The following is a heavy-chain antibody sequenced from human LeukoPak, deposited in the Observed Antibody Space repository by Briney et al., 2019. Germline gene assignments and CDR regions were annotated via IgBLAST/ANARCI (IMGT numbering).Heavy chain of an antibody. J-gene: IGHJ4*02. D-gene: IGHD1-26*01. V-gene: IGHV1-46*01. CDR1: GYTFISYY. CDR2: INPSGGST. CDR3: ARDRYSGRYYAAYYFDY. Sequence: ASVKDTCKACGYTFISYYMHWVRQAPGQELEWMGVINPSGGSTSYAQKFQGTVNMTRDTSTSTFYMALSSLRTEDTAVYYCARDRYSGRYYAAYYFDYGGQGTLVAVSA.